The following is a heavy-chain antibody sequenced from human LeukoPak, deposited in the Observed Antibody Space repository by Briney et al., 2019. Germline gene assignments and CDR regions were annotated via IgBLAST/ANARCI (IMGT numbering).Heavy chain of an antibody. CDR3: ARGPSTLLWRVHGIDV. J-gene: IGHJ6*02. CDR1: GFRFSNYA. Sequence: GGSLHLSCAASGFRFSNYAMSWVRQAPGKGPEGVSTILHTDGSTYYADSVKRCFTISRGTSKNTVYLQMNSLRAGDTAVYYCARGPSTLLWRVHGIDVWGQGTPVTVSS. V-gene: IGHV3-23*01. D-gene: IGHD3-3*01. CDR2: ILHTDGST.